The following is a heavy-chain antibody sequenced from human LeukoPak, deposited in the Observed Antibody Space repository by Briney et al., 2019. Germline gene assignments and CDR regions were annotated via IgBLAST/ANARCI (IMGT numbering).Heavy chain of an antibody. D-gene: IGHD3-3*01. CDR1: GYTFTSYG. CDR3: ARESAASPWYDFWSGFSPYYYMDV. V-gene: IGHV1-18*01. Sequence: GASVKVSCKASGYTFTSYGISWVRQAPGQGLEWMGWISAYNGNTNYAQKLQGRVTMTTDTSTSTAYMELRSLKSDDTAVYYCARESAASPWYDFWSGFSPYYYMDVWGKGTTVTVSS. J-gene: IGHJ6*03. CDR2: ISAYNGNT.